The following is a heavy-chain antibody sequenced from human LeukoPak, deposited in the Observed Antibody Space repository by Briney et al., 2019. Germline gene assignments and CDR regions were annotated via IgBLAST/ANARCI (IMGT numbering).Heavy chain of an antibody. CDR1: GFTFSSYA. J-gene: IGHJ3*02. CDR2: ISGSGGST. V-gene: IGHV3-23*01. Sequence: GGSLRLSCAASGFTFSSYAMSWVRQAPGKGLEWVSAISGSGGSTYYADSVKGRFTISRDNSKNTLYLQMNSLRAEDTAVYYSAKDLSSGWSHDAFDIWGQGTMVTVSS. CDR3: AKDLSSGWSHDAFDI. D-gene: IGHD6-19*01.